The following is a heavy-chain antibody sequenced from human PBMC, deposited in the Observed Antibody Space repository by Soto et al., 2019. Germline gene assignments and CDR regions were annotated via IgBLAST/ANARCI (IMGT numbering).Heavy chain of an antibody. CDR2: MNPNSGNT. CDR1: GYNFTSYE. D-gene: IGHD2-15*01. Sequence: XSVEVSCKASGYNFTSYEITWVRQATGQGLEWMGWMNPNSGNTGYAQKFQGRVTMTRNTSISTAYMELSSLRSEDTSVYYCARTGRESGMDAWGQGTTVTVSS. CDR3: ARTGRESGMDA. J-gene: IGHJ6*02. V-gene: IGHV1-8*01.